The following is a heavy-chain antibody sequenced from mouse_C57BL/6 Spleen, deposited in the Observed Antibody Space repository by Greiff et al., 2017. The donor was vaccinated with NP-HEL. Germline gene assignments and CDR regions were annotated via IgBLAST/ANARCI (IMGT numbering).Heavy chain of an antibody. D-gene: IGHD4-1*01. CDR3: ARKLGPVFAY. V-gene: IGHV1-18*01. CDR1: GYTFTDYN. Sequence: EVQLQQSGPELVKPGASVKIPCKASGYTFTDYNMDWVKQSHGKSLEWIGDINPNNGGTIYNQKFKGKATLTVDKSSSTDYMELRSLTSEDTAVYYCARKLGPVFAYWGQGTLVTVSA. J-gene: IGHJ3*01. CDR2: INPNNGGT.